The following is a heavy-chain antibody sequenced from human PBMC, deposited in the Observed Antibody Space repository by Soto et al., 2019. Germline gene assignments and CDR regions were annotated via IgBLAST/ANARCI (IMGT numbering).Heavy chain of an antibody. V-gene: IGHV4-59*01. J-gene: IGHJ6*02. CDR3: ARVLIFGPLHYGMDV. CDR2: IYYSGST. Sequence: ASETLSLTCTVSGGSISSYYWSWIRQPPGKGLEWIGYIYYSGSTNYNPSLKSRVTISVDTSKNQFSLKLSSVTAADTAVYYCARVLIFGPLHYGMDVWGQGTTVTVSS. D-gene: IGHD3-3*01. CDR1: GGSISSYY.